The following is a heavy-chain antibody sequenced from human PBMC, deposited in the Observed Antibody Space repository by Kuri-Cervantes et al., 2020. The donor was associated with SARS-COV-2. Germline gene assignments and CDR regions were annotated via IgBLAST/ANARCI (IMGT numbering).Heavy chain of an antibody. D-gene: IGHD6-6*01. Sequence: ASVKVSCKASGYTFTSYGISWVRQAPGQGLEWMGWINPNSGGTNYAQKFQGRVTMTRDTSISTAYMELSRLRSDDTAVYYCARDVGGSSIAASFDYWGQGTLVTVSS. CDR3: ARDVGGSSIAASFDY. CDR2: INPNSGGT. J-gene: IGHJ4*02. V-gene: IGHV1-2*02. CDR1: GYTFTSYG.